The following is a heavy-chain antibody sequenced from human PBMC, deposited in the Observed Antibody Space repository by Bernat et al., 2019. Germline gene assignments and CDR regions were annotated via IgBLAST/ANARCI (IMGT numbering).Heavy chain of an antibody. CDR2: IIPMFATP. CDR1: GGTFSTYA. CDR3: ARALTVTLHAFDI. Sequence: QVQLVQSGAEVKKPGSSVKVSCKASGGTFSTYAFSWVRQAPGQGLEWMGEIIPMFATPKYAQKFQDRVTITADESASTVYMELSSLRSEDTAVHYCARALTVTLHAFDIWGQGIMLTVSS. D-gene: IGHD4-11*01. J-gene: IGHJ3*02. V-gene: IGHV1-69*01.